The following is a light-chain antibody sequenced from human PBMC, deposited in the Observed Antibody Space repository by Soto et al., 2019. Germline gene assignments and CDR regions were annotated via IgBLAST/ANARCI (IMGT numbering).Light chain of an antibody. V-gene: IGKV1-5*01. CDR1: QSVSSW. CDR2: DAS. J-gene: IGKJ2*01. Sequence: DIQMTQSPSTLSASVGDRVTITCRASQSVSSWLAWYHQKPGKAPKLLIYDASTLESGVPSRFSGRGAGTECRERVSRLQSDAMRVSDHQQFHRYSPTFGQGTRLEIK. CDR3: QQFHRYSPT.